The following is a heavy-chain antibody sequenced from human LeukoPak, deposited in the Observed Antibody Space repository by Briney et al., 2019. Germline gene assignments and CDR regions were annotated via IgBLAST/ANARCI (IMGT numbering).Heavy chain of an antibody. J-gene: IGHJ4*02. V-gene: IGHV1-18*01. CDR2: ISAYNGNT. D-gene: IGHD4-17*01. Sequence: ASVKVSCKASGYTFTSYGISRVRQAPGQGLEWMGWISAYNGNTNYAQKLQGRGPMTTDTSTSTAYMELRSLRSDDTAVYYCASISYGGYSFDYWGQGTLVTVSS. CDR1: GYTFTSYG. CDR3: ASISYGGYSFDY.